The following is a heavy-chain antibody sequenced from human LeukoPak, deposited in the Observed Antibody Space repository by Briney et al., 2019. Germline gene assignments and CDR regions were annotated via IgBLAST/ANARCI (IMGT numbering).Heavy chain of an antibody. Sequence: PGGSLRLSCAASGFTFSSSTMNWVRQAPGKGLEWVSSISSSSSYIYYADSVKGRFTISRDNAKNSLYLQMNSLRAEDTAVYYCARDYYDSSGYYSVYYFDYWGQGTLVTVSS. CDR1: GFTFSSST. J-gene: IGHJ4*02. CDR2: ISSSSSYI. D-gene: IGHD3-22*01. V-gene: IGHV3-21*01. CDR3: ARDYYDSSGYYSVYYFDY.